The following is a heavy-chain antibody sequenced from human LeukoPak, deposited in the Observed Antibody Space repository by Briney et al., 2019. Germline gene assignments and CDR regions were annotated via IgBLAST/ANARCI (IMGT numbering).Heavy chain of an antibody. V-gene: IGHV3-73*01. J-gene: IGHJ4*02. CDR2: IRSKANSYAT. Sequence: AGGSLRLSCAASGFTFSGSAMHWVRQASGKGLEWVGRIRSKANSYATAYAASVKGRFTISRDDSKDTAYLQMNSLKTEDTAVYYCTRHPPYDSSGYYYGYFDYWGQGTLVTVSS. D-gene: IGHD3-22*01. CDR1: GFTFSGSA. CDR3: TRHPPYDSSGYYYGYFDY.